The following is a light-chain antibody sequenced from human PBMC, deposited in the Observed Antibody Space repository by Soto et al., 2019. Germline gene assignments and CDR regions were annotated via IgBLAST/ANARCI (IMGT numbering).Light chain of an antibody. V-gene: IGKV3-20*01. CDR3: QQSYSTPQT. CDR2: GTS. J-gene: IGKJ1*01. Sequence: EIVLTQSPNTLSLCPGVRATVSPTPGQSVSTNSLAWYQQKPGQAPRVLTYGTSSRATGIPDRFSGSGSGTDFTLTISSLQPEDFATYYCQQSYSTPQTFGQGTKVDIK. CDR1: QSVSTNS.